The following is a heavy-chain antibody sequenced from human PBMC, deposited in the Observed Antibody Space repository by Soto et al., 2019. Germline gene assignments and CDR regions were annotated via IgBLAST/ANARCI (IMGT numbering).Heavy chain of an antibody. CDR3: ASALDYGDLFDY. Sequence: SETLSLTCTVSGGSTSSYYWSWIRQPPGKGLEWIGYIYYSGSTNYNPSLKSRVTISVDTSKNQFSLKLSSVTAADTAVYYCASALDYGDLFDYWGQGTLVTVSS. D-gene: IGHD4-17*01. CDR1: GGSTSSYY. V-gene: IGHV4-59*01. CDR2: IYYSGST. J-gene: IGHJ4*02.